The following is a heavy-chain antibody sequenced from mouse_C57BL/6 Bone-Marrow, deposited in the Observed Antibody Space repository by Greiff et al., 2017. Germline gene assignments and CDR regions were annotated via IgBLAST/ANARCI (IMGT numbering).Heavy chain of an antibody. CDR3: ARWTGWYFDV. Sequence: EVQLQQSGPELVKPGASVKISCKASGYSFTGYYMNWVKQSPEKSLEWIGEINPSTGGTTYNQKFKAKATLTVDKSSSTAYMQLKSLTSEDSAVYCCARWTGWYFDVWGTGPTVTVSS. V-gene: IGHV1-42*01. J-gene: IGHJ1*03. CDR1: GYSFTGYY. CDR2: INPSTGGT.